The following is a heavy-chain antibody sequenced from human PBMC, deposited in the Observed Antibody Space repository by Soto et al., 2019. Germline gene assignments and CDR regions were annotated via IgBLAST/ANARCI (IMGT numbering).Heavy chain of an antibody. CDR2: INHSGST. CDR1: GGYFSGYY. D-gene: IGHD6-13*01. CDR3: ARRGREDSSSWYVRSGYFDY. J-gene: IGHJ4*02. Sequence: SETLSLTCAVYGGYFSGYYWTWIRQPPGTGLEWIGEINHSGSTNYNPSLKSRVTISVDTSKNQFSLKLSSVTAADTAVYYCARRGREDSSSWYVRSGYFDYWGQGTLVTVSS. V-gene: IGHV4-34*01.